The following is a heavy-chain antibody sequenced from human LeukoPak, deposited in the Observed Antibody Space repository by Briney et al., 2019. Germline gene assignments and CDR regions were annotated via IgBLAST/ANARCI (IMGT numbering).Heavy chain of an antibody. Sequence: SETLSLTCTVSGGSISSYYWSWIRQPPGKGLEWIGYIYYSGSTNYNPSLKSRVTISVDTSKNQFSLKLSSVTAADTAVYYCARDRYDSSDTWYFDLWGRGTLVTVSS. CDR3: ARDRYDSSDTWYFDL. J-gene: IGHJ2*01. CDR1: GGSISSYY. V-gene: IGHV4-59*01. D-gene: IGHD3-22*01. CDR2: IYYSGST.